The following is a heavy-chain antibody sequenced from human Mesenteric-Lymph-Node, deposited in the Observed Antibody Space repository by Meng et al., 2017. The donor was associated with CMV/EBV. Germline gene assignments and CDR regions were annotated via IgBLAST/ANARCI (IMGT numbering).Heavy chain of an antibody. D-gene: IGHD6-6*01. V-gene: IGHV1-46*01. CDR1: GYTFTSYY. CDR2: INPSGGST. Sequence: ASVKVSCKASGYTFTSYYMHWGRQAPGQGLEWMGIINPSGGSTSYAQKFQGRVTMTRDTSTSTVYMELSSLRSEDTAVYYCARVAARRGFYYYYGMDVWGQGTTVTVSS. CDR3: ARVAARRGFYYYYGMDV. J-gene: IGHJ6*02.